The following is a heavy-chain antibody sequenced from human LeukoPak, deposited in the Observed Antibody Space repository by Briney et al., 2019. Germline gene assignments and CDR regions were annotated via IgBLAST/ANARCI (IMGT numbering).Heavy chain of an antibody. CDR1: GYTFTSYG. D-gene: IGHD3-10*01. CDR2: ISAYNGNT. V-gene: IGHV1-18*01. CDR3: ARGTMVQGVIISTPVEDY. J-gene: IGHJ4*02. Sequence: ASVKVSCKASGYTFTSYGISWVRQAPGQGLEWMGWISAYNGNTNYAQKLQGRVTMTTDTSTSTAYMELRSLRSDDTAVYYCARGTMVQGVIISTPVEDYWGQGTLVTASS.